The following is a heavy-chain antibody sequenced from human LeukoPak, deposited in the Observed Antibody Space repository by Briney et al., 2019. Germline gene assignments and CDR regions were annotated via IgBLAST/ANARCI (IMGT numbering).Heavy chain of an antibody. J-gene: IGHJ4*02. D-gene: IGHD2-2*01. CDR1: GFTLSTYW. V-gene: IGHV3-7*01. CDR3: ARVRCSSNSCFPDY. CDR2: IKQDGSDK. Sequence: QPGGSLRLSCAASGFTLSTYWMSWVRQAPGKGREWVANIKQDGSDKYYVDSVKGRFTISRDNAKNSLFLQMNSLRAEDTAVYYCARVRCSSNSCFPDYWGQGTLVTVSS.